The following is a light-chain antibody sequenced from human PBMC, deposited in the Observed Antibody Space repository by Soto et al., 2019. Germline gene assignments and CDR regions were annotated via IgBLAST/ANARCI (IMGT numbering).Light chain of an antibody. J-gene: IGKJ4*01. Sequence: EIVLTQSPGTLSLSPGERATLSCRASQSVSSSYLAWYQQKPGQAPRLLIYGASSRATGIPDRFSGSGSGTDFTLTISRLEPVDFAVYYCQQYCSSPIFGGGTKLDSK. V-gene: IGKV3-20*01. CDR3: QQYCSSPI. CDR1: QSVSSSY. CDR2: GAS.